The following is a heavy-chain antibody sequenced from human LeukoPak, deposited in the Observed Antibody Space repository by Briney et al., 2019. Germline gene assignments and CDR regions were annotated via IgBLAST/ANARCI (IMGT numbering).Heavy chain of an antibody. J-gene: IGHJ4*02. D-gene: IGHD6-13*01. V-gene: IGHV1-2*02. Sequence: ASVKVSCKASGYTFTGYYMHWVRQAPGQGLEWMGWINPNSGGTNYAQKFQGRVTMTRDTSISTAYMELSRLRSDDTAVYYCARVRTKSSSWCPPTGYWGQGTLVTVSS. CDR1: GYTFTGYY. CDR2: INPNSGGT. CDR3: ARVRTKSSSWCPPTGY.